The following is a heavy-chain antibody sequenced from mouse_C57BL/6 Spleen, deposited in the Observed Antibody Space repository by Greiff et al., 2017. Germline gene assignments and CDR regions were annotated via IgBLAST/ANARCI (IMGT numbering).Heavy chain of an antibody. V-gene: IGHV1-55*01. J-gene: IGHJ4*01. CDR3: ARDYGSFYAMDY. Sequence: QVQLQQPGAELVKPGASVKMSCKASGYTFTSYWITWVKQRPGQGLEWIGDIYPGSGSTNYNEKFKSKATLTVDTSSSTAYMQLSSLTSEDSEVYYCARDYGSFYAMDYWGRGTSVTVSS. CDR1: GYTFTSYW. D-gene: IGHD1-1*01. CDR2: IYPGSGST.